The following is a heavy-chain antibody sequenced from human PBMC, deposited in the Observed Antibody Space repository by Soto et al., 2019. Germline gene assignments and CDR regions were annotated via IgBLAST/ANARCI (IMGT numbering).Heavy chain of an antibody. CDR2: ISGSGGST. CDR1: GFTFSSYA. Sequence: VQLLESGGGLVQPGGSLRLSCAASGFTFSSYAMSWVRQAPGKGLEWVSAISGSGGSTYYADSVKGRFTISRDNSKNTLYLQMNSLRAEDTAVYYWAKMLAKVYCTNGVCIFDYWGQGTLVTVSS. V-gene: IGHV3-23*01. D-gene: IGHD2-8*01. CDR3: AKMLAKVYCTNGVCIFDY. J-gene: IGHJ4*02.